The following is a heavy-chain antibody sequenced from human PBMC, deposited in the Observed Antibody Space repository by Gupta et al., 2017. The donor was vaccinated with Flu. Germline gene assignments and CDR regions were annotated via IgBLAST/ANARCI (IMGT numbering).Heavy chain of an antibody. J-gene: IGHJ4*02. CDR2: IKSKTDGGTT. Sequence: NAWIGWVRQGPGKVLEWVGRIKSKTDGGTTDCAAPVKGRFTISRDDSKNTLYLQMNSLKTEDTGVYYCTAHDRAYYGADYWGQGTRVTVSS. D-gene: IGHD2-21*01. V-gene: IGHV3-15*01. CDR3: TAHDRAYYGADY. CDR1: NAW.